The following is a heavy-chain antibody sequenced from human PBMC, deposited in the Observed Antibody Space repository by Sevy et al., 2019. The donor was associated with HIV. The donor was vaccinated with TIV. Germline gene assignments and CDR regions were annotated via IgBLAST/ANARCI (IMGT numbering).Heavy chain of an antibody. CDR3: ARGAAVAGHFYFDY. V-gene: IGHV4-30-4*01. Sequence: SETLSLTCTVSGGSISSDDYYWSWIRQPPGKGLEWIGYIFFSQSTYYNPSLKSRVVISVDTSKNQFSLRLASVTAAATAVYHCARGAAVAGHFYFDYWGQGTLVTVSS. CDR1: GGSISSDDYY. D-gene: IGHD6-19*01. J-gene: IGHJ4*02. CDR2: IFFSQST.